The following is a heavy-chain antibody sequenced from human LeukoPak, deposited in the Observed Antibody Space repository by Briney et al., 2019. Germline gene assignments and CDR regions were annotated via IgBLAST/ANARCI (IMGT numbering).Heavy chain of an antibody. J-gene: IGHJ6*03. CDR3: AREAGITMVRGVIYYYYYYMEV. CDR2: ISSSSSCI. CDR1: GFTFSSYS. Sequence: GGSLRLSCAASGFTFSSYSMNWVRQAPGKGLEWVSSISSSSSCIYYADSVKGRFTISRDNAKDSLYLQMNSLRAEDTAVYYCAREAGITMVRGVIYYYYYYMEVWGKGTTVTVSS. D-gene: IGHD3-10*01. V-gene: IGHV3-21*01.